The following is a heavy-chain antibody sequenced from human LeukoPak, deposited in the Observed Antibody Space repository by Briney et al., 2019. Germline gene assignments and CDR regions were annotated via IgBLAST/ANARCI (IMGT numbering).Heavy chain of an antibody. J-gene: IGHJ2*01. D-gene: IGHD3-16*01. CDR1: GGSTSSDY. Sequence: SETLSLTCTVSGGSTSSDYWSWIRQSPGKGLEWVGYVYNSEDTGKNPSLKSRVTILLDTSKNQCSLKLTSVSAADTAVYYCARLKLGAYFDLWGRGTLVTVSP. CDR3: ARLKLGAYFDL. V-gene: IGHV4-59*08. CDR2: VYNSEDT.